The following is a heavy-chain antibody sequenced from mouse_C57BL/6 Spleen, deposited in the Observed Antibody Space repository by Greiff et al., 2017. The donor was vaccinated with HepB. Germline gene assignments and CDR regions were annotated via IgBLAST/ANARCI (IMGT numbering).Heavy chain of an antibody. Sequence: QVQLQQPGAELVMPGASVKLSCKASGYTFTSYWMHWVKQRPGQGLEWIGEIDPSDSYTNYNQKFKGKSTLTVEKSSSTAYMQLSSLTSEDSAVYYCAAVQSTMVTTDYAMDYWGQGTSVTVSS. CDR2: IDPSDSYT. CDR3: AAVQSTMVTTDYAMDY. D-gene: IGHD2-2*01. V-gene: IGHV1-69*01. CDR1: GYTFTSYW. J-gene: IGHJ4*01.